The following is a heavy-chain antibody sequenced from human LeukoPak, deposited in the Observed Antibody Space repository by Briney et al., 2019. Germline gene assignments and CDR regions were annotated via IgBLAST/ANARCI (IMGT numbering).Heavy chain of an antibody. CDR3: ASLGGYSSSWYDAFDI. D-gene: IGHD6-13*01. J-gene: IGHJ3*02. Sequence: ASVKVSCKASGYTFTGYYMHGVRQAPGQGLEWMGWINPNSGGTNYAQKFQGRVTMTRDTSISTAYMELSRLRSDDTAVYYCASLGGYSSSWYDAFDIWGQGKMVTVSS. CDR1: GYTFTGYY. V-gene: IGHV1-2*02. CDR2: INPNSGGT.